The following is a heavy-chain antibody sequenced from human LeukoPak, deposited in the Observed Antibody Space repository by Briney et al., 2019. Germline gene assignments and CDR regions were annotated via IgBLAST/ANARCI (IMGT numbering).Heavy chain of an antibody. Sequence: KASATLSLTCTVSARSITSYYWSWIRQRPGKGLKWIGYIYYSGNTNYNPSLENRVSISINTSKNQFSLQLSSVTAADTAVYYCARDRDSSGLRDFDLWGRGTLVTVSA. J-gene: IGHJ2*01. CDR2: IYYSGNT. CDR3: ARDRDSSGLRDFDL. V-gene: IGHV4-59*01. D-gene: IGHD3-22*01. CDR1: ARSITSYY.